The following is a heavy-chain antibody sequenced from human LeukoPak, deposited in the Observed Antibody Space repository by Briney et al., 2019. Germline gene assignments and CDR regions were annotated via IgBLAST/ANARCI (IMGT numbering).Heavy chain of an antibody. V-gene: IGHV1-69*01. CDR2: IIPFFGTA. CDR3: AIDAALTGIVGATQSAFDI. D-gene: IGHD1-26*01. J-gene: IGHJ3*02. CDR1: GVIFSSYA. Sequence: GSSVKVSCKASGVIFSSYAISWVRQAPGQGLEWMGGIIPFFGTANYAQNFQGRVTITADERTSTAYMELSSLRSGDTAVYYCAIDAALTGIVGATQSAFDIWGQGTMVTVSS.